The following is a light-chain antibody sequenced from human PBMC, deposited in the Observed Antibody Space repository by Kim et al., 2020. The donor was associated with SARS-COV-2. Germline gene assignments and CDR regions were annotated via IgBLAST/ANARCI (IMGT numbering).Light chain of an antibody. V-gene: IGLV4-69*01. Sequence: QPVLTQSPSASASLGASVKLTCTLSSGHSSYAIAWLQQQPEKGPRYLMKLNNDGSHTNGDGIPDRFSGSSSGAERYLTISSLQSEDEADYYCQTWGTGIRVFGGGTQLTVL. CDR3: QTWGTGIRV. J-gene: IGLJ3*02. CDR2: LNNDGSH. CDR1: SGHSSYA.